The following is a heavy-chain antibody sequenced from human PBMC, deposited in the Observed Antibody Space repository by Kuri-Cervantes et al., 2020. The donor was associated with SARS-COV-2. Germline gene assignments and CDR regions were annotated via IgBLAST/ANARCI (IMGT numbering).Heavy chain of an antibody. CDR2: INWNGGST. V-gene: IGHV3-20*04. Sequence: GESLKISCAGSGFSFNTFWMSWVRQAPGKGLEWVSGINWNGGSTGYADSVKGRFTISRDNAKNSLYLQMNSLRAEDTAVYYCARDRRESGYFLYYYYYIDVWGQGTTVTVSS. CDR1: GFSFNTFW. CDR3: ARDRRESGYFLYYYYYIDV. D-gene: IGHD3-3*01. J-gene: IGHJ6*02.